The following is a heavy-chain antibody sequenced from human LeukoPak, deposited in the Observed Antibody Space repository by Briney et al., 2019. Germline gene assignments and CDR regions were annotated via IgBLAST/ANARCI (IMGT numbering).Heavy chain of an antibody. Sequence: GASVKVSCKASGGTFSSYAISWVRQAPGQGLEWMGRIIPIFGIANYAQKFQGRVTITPDKSTSTAYMELSSLRSEDTAVYYCATDVTYYDSSGYTGGAFDYWGQGTLVTVSS. CDR2: IIPIFGIA. D-gene: IGHD3-22*01. CDR1: GGTFSSYA. J-gene: IGHJ4*02. CDR3: ATDVTYYDSSGYTGGAFDY. V-gene: IGHV1-69*04.